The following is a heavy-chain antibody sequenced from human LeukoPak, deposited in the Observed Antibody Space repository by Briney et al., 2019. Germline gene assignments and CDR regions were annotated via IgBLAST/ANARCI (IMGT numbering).Heavy chain of an antibody. Sequence: PSETLSLTCAVSGGSISSSSRWSWVRPPPGKGLEGIGEIYHSGSTNYNPSLKSRVTISVDKSKNQFSLKLSSVTAADTAVYYCARVPAKDGNYYYYYGMDVWGQGTTVTVSS. V-gene: IGHV4-4*02. CDR1: GGSISSSSR. J-gene: IGHJ6*02. D-gene: IGHD2-15*01. CDR3: ARVPAKDGNYYYYYGMDV. CDR2: IYHSGST.